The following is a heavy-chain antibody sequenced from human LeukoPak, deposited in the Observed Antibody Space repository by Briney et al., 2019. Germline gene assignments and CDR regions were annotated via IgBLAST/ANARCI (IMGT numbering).Heavy chain of an antibody. CDR3: ARYRYSGSYPLDY. V-gene: IGHV3-53*01. D-gene: IGHD1-26*01. J-gene: IGHJ4*02. CDR2: IYSGGST. Sequence: GGSLRLSCAASGFTVSSNYMSWVRQAPGKGLEWVSVIYSGGSTYYADSVKGRFTISRDNSKNTLYLQMNSLRAEDTAVYYCARYRYSGSYPLDYWGQGTLVPVST. CDR1: GFTVSSNY.